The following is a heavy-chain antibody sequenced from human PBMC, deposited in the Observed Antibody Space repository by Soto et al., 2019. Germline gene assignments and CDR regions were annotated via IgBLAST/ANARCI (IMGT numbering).Heavy chain of an antibody. CDR1: GYTFTSYG. D-gene: IGHD3-3*01. CDR3: ARDLSRGPIFGVVITPNWFDP. Sequence: ASVKVSCKASGYTFTSYGISWVRQAPGQGLEWMGWISAYNGNTNYAQKLQGRVTMTTGTSTSTAYMELRSLRSDDTAVYYCARDLSRGPIFGVVITPNWFDPWGQGTLVTVSS. V-gene: IGHV1-18*04. CDR2: ISAYNGNT. J-gene: IGHJ5*02.